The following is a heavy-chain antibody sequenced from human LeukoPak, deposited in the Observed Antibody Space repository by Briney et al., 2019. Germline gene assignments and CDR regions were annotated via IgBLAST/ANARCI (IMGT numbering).Heavy chain of an antibody. CDR2: INQDGTGK. CDR3: AKLAKYFYGSETFYFFEH. CDR1: GFSFNTYW. Sequence: GGSLRLSCVASGFSFNTYWMSWVCQAPGEGLEWVANINQDGTGKYYVDSVKGRFTISRDYGKNSLFLQMNSLRVEDTAVYYCAKLAKYFYGSETFYFFEHWGQGTPVTASS. V-gene: IGHV3-7*01. J-gene: IGHJ4*02. D-gene: IGHD3-10*01.